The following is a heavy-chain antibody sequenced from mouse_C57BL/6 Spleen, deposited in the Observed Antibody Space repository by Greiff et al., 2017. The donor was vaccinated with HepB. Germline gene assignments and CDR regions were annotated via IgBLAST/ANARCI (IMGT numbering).Heavy chain of an antibody. CDR1: GYTFTDYY. J-gene: IGHJ4*01. CDR3: ARGLYYSERDYAMDY. D-gene: IGHD2-13*01. V-gene: IGHV1-75*01. Sequence: VQLQESGPELVKPGASVKISCKASGYTFTDYYINWVKQRPGQGLEWIGWIFPGSGSTYYNEKFKGKATLTVDKSSSTAYMLLSSLTSEDSAVYFCARGLYYSERDYAMDYWGQGTSVTVSS. CDR2: IFPGSGST.